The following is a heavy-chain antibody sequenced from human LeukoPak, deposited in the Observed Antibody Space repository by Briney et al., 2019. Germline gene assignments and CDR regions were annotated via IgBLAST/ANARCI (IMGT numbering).Heavy chain of an antibody. CDR2: IYYSGST. CDR3: ARGVVIAPQTFDY. D-gene: IGHD2-21*01. CDR1: GGSISSYY. V-gene: IGHV4-59*01. Sequence: LETLSLTCIVSGGSISSYYWSWIRQPPGKGLEWIGYIYYSGSTNYNPSLKSRVTISVDTSKNQFSLKLSSVTAADTAVYYCARGVVIAPQTFDYWGQGTLVTVSS. J-gene: IGHJ4*02.